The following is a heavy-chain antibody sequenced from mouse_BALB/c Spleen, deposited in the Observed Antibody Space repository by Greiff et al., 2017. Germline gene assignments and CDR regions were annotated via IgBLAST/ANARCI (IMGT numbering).Heavy chain of an antibody. CDR3: ARNYYGYGAWFAY. V-gene: IGHV5-4*02. Sequence: EVKLVDSGGGLVKPGGSLKLSCAASGFTFSDYYMYWVRQTPEKRLEWVATISDGGSYTYYPDSVKGRFTISRDNAKNNLYLQMSSLKSEDTAMYYCARNYYGYGAWFAYWGQGTLVTVSA. D-gene: IGHD2-2*01. CDR1: GFTFSDYY. CDR2: ISDGGSYT. J-gene: IGHJ3*01.